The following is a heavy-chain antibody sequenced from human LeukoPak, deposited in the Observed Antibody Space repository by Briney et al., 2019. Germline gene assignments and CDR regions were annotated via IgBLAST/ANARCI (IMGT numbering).Heavy chain of an antibody. V-gene: IGHV1-69*04. CDR2: FIPILGIA. Sequence: SVKVSCKASGGTFSSYAISWVRQAPGQGLEWMGRFIPILGIANYAQKFQGRVTITADKSTSTAYMELSSLRSEDTAVYYCARNYGGNSGFDPWGQGTLVTVSS. CDR3: ARNYGGNSGFDP. D-gene: IGHD4-23*01. J-gene: IGHJ5*02. CDR1: GGTFSSYA.